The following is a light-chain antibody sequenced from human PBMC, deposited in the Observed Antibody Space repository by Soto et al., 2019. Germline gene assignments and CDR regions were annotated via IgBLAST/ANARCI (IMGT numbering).Light chain of an antibody. CDR1: SSDVGGYNY. CDR2: DVS. CDR3: YSYTTSSTYV. Sequence: QSVLTQPASVSGSPGQSITISCTGTSSDVGGYNYVSWYQQHPAKAPKLMIYDVSNRPSGLSNRCSGSKSGNTASLTISVLQAEDEADYYCYSYTTSSTYVFGTGTKLTVL. J-gene: IGLJ1*01. V-gene: IGLV2-14*01.